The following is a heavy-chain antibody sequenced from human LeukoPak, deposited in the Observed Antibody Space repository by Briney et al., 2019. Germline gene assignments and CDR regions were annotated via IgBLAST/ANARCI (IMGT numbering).Heavy chain of an antibody. CDR2: ISSSSSYI. J-gene: IGHJ3*02. Sequence: PGGSLRLSCAASGFTFSSYSMNWVRQAPGKGLEWVSSISSSSSYIYYADSVKGRFTISRDNAKNSLYLQMNSLRAEDTAVYYCARERSGAMVVVAFDIWGQGTMVTVSS. CDR3: ARERSGAMVVVAFDI. V-gene: IGHV3-21*01. D-gene: IGHD5-18*01. CDR1: GFTFSSYS.